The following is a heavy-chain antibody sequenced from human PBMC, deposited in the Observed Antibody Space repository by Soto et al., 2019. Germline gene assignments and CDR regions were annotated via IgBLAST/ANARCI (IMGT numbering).Heavy chain of an antibody. V-gene: IGHV1-3*01. CDR3: ARDCSSTSCYDNYYYYGMEV. Sequence: XSVKVSCKASVYTFPSYAMHWVRQAPGQSLEWMGWINAGNGNTKYSQKFQGRVTITRDTSASTAYMELSSLRSEDTAVYYCARDCSSTSCYDNYYYYGMEVWGKGTTVTVS. J-gene: IGHJ6*04. CDR1: VYTFPSYA. D-gene: IGHD2-2*01. CDR2: INAGNGNT.